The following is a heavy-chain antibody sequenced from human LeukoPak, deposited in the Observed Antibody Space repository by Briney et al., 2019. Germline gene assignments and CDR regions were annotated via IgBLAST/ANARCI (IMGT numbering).Heavy chain of an antibody. J-gene: IGHJ4*02. CDR1: GGSISSYY. D-gene: IGHD1-26*01. CDR3: AIGYSGSYFLAPLNFDY. V-gene: IGHV4-4*07. Sequence: SETLSLTCTVSGGSISSYYWSWIRQPAGKGLEWIGRIYTSGSTNYNPSLKSRVTMSVDTSKNQFSLKLSSVTAADTAVYYCAIGYSGSYFLAPLNFDYWGQGTLVTVSS. CDR2: IYTSGST.